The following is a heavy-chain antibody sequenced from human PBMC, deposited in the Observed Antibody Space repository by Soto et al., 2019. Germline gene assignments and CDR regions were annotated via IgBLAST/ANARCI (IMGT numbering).Heavy chain of an antibody. CDR3: GTRMITVTTSGIDY. J-gene: IGHJ4*02. V-gene: IGHV3-53*02. Sequence: EVQQVETAGGLIQPGGSLRLSCAASGFTVSKNYMNWVRQAPGKGLEWVSVIYSGGSTYYADSVKGRFTISRDYSKNTLYPQMNTMRAEDTAVYYCGTRMITVTTSGIDYWGQGTLGSVSS. D-gene: IGHD4-17*01. CDR1: GFTVSKNY. CDR2: IYSGGST.